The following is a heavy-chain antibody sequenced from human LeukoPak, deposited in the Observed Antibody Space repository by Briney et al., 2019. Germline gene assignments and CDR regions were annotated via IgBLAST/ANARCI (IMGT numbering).Heavy chain of an antibody. Sequence: SETLSLTCTVSGGSINTNYWSWIRQPPGKGLEWVGYIYYAGGTNYNPSLKSRVTIPVDTSKNQFSLRLGSVTAADTAVYYCARGFTGNPYYFDYWGQGTLVTVSS. CDR2: IYYAGGT. J-gene: IGHJ4*02. CDR1: GGSINTNY. D-gene: IGHD1-14*01. V-gene: IGHV4-59*01. CDR3: ARGFTGNPYYFDY.